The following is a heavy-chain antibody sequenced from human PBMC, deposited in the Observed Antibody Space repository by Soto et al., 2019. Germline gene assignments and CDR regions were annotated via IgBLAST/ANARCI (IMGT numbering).Heavy chain of an antibody. CDR2: TYYRSRWYN. CDR1: GDSVSGNSAA. V-gene: IGHV6-1*01. D-gene: IGHD2-21*01. CDR3: ARGFPYCVSSDSYLDY. J-gene: IGHJ4*02. Sequence: SQTLSLTCAISGDSVSGNSAAWNWIRQSPSRGLEWLGRTYYRSRWYNDYAVSVKSRITVTPDTSKNQFSLHLNSVTPEDTAVYYCARGFPYCVSSDSYLDYWGQGALVT.